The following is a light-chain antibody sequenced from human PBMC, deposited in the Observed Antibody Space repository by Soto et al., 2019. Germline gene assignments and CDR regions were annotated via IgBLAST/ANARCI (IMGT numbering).Light chain of an antibody. Sequence: DIVLTQSPATLSLSPGERATLSCRASQSVSSYLAWYQQKPGQAPRLLIYAASTWATGIPARFSGSGSGTDFTLTISSLEPEDFAVYYCQQRSNWPPTFGGGTKVEIK. CDR1: QSVSSY. CDR2: AAS. V-gene: IGKV3-11*01. J-gene: IGKJ4*01. CDR3: QQRSNWPPT.